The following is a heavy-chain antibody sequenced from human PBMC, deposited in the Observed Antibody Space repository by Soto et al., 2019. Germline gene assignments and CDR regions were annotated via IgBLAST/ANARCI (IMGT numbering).Heavy chain of an antibody. J-gene: IGHJ5*02. D-gene: IGHD2-15*01. CDR1: GCSVTSDTYY. V-gene: IGHV4-61*01. Sequence: PSETLSLTCIVSGCSVTSDTYYWSWIRQPPGKGLEWIGYISNSGRTNYNPSYKSRVTMSLDTSKNQFSLKLISVTAADTAVYYCARADDYKGSLFDPWGQGTLVTVSS. CDR3: ARADDYKGSLFDP. CDR2: ISNSGRT.